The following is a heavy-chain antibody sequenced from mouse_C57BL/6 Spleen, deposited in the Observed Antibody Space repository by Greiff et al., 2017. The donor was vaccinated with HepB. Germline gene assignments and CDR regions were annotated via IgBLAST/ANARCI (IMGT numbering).Heavy chain of an antibody. Sequence: QVQLQQPGAELVMPGASVKLSCKASGYTFTSYWMHWVKQRPGQGLEWIGEIDPSDSYTNYNQKFKGKSTLTVDKSSSTAYMQLSSLTSEDSAVYYCARGEGNGFAYWGQGTLVTVSA. V-gene: IGHV1-69*01. D-gene: IGHD2-1*01. CDR3: ARGEGNGFAY. CDR1: GYTFTSYW. CDR2: IDPSDSYT. J-gene: IGHJ3*01.